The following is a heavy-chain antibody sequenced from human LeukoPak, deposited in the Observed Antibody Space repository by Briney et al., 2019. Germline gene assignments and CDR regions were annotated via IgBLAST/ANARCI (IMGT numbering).Heavy chain of an antibody. J-gene: IGHJ3*02. V-gene: IGHV3-23*01. CDR2: ITASGDST. Sequence: GGSLRLSCAASGFTFSDYYISWVRQPPGKGLEWVSAITASGDSTYSADSVKGRFTISRDNSKNTLYLQMNSLRAEDTAVYYCARDRVYGGSKDAFDIWGQGTMVTVSS. CDR1: GFTFSDYY. D-gene: IGHD5/OR15-5a*01. CDR3: ARDRVYGGSKDAFDI.